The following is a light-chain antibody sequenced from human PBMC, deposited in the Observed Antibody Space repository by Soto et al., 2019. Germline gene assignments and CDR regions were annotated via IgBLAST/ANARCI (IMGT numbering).Light chain of an antibody. J-gene: IGKJ1*01. V-gene: IGKV1-39*01. CDR2: DVS. CDR3: QQSFNTPWS. Sequence: DIQLTQSPSSLYASVGDRVTITCRPSQAITKYLSWFRQKPGKAPELLIYDVSTLQSGVPSRFSGSGSGTYFTLTISSLQPDDFASYYCQQSFNTPWSFGQGTKV. CDR1: QAITKY.